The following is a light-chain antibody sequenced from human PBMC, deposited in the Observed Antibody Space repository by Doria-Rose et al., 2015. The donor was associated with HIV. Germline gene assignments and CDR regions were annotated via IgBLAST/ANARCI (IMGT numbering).Light chain of an antibody. CDR3: NSYTTSSTHNYV. V-gene: IGLV2-14*03. CDR2: DVS. Sequence: FTVTSSDVGGFGYVSWYQQHPGKAPKLMIYDVSNRPSGVSNRFSGSGSGDTASLIISGLQAEDEADYYCNSYTTSSTHNYVFGTGTKVTGL. J-gene: IGLJ1*01. CDR1: SSDVGGFGY.